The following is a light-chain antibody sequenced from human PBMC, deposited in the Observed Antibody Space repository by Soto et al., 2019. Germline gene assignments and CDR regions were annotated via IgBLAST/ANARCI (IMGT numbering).Light chain of an antibody. CDR2: YDS. CDR3: QVWESSSDVV. V-gene: IGLV3-21*01. J-gene: IGLJ2*01. CDR1: NIGSKS. Sequence: SYELTRPPSVSVAPGKTARITCGGNNIGSKSVNWYQQKPGQAPVLVIYYDSDRPSGIPERFSGSNSGNTATLTISRVEAGDEADYYCQVWESSSDVVFGGGTKLTVL.